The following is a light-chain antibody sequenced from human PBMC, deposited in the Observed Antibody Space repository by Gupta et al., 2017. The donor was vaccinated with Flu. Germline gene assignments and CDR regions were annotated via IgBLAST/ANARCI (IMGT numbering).Light chain of an antibody. CDR2: CDD. CDR3: AAWDDSLSGWV. V-gene: IGLV1-44*01. J-gene: IGLJ3*02. CDR1: SSNIGINT. Sequence: RVTISCSGSSSNIGINTVNWYRQLPGTAPKLLIYCDDQRPSGVTDRFSGSKSGTSASLAISGLQAEDEADYYCAAWDDSLSGWVFGGGTKLTVL.